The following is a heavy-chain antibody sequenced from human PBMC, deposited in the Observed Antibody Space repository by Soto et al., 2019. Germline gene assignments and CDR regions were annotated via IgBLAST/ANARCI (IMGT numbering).Heavy chain of an antibody. CDR2: IYYSGST. J-gene: IGHJ6*02. CDR1: GGSISSYY. Sequence: SETLSLTCTVSGGSISSYYWSWIRQPPGKGLEWIGYIYYSGSTNYNPSLKSRVTISVDTSKNQFSLKLGSVTAADTAVYYCARGGSRDYYGSGSYYKPYYYYYGMDVWGQGTTVTVSS. CDR3: ARGGSRDYYGSGSYYKPYYYYYGMDV. D-gene: IGHD3-10*01. V-gene: IGHV4-59*01.